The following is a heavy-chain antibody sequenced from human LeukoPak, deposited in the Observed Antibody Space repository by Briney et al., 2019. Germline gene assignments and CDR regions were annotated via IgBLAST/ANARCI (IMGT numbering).Heavy chain of an antibody. D-gene: IGHD3-22*01. CDR1: GFAFSSYA. CDR3: AKDITPRYDSSGYQGSYFDY. J-gene: IGHJ4*02. Sequence: GGSLRLPCAASGFAFSSYAMSWVRQAPGKGLEWVSGISWNSGSIGYADSVKGRFTISRDNAKNSLYLQMNSLRAEDMALYYCAKDITPRYDSSGYQGSYFDYWGQGTLVTVSS. CDR2: ISWNSGSI. V-gene: IGHV3-9*03.